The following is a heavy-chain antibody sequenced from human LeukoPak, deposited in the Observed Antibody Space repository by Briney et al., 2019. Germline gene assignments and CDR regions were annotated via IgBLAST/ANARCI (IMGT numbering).Heavy chain of an antibody. CDR1: GFTLSRYW. Sequence: HTGGSLRLSCVASGFTLSRYWMSWFRQVPGKGLEWVAVVSTAGTIKYYADSMKGRFTVSRDNSKNTVDLQMNSLRVEDTALYFCVQEFNHDQWFFDIWGRGTLVTVSS. CDR2: VSTAGTIK. CDR3: VQEFNHDQWFFDI. D-gene: IGHD3-22*01. V-gene: IGHV3-30*18. J-gene: IGHJ2*01.